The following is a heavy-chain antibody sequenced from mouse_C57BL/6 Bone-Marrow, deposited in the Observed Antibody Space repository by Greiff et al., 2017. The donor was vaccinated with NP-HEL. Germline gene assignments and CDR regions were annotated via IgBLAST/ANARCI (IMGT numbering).Heavy chain of an antibody. V-gene: IGHV1-81*01. CDR1: GYTFTSYG. CDR2: IYPRSGTT. CDR3: ARTPCYSKSYYAMDY. J-gene: IGHJ4*01. Sequence: QVQLQESGAELVRPGASVKLSCKASGYTFTSYGISWVKQRTGQGLEWIGEIYPRSGTTNYNEKFKGKATLTADTSSSTAYMELRSLTSEDSAVYFDARTPCYSKSYYAMDYWGQGTSVTVSS. D-gene: IGHD2-5*01.